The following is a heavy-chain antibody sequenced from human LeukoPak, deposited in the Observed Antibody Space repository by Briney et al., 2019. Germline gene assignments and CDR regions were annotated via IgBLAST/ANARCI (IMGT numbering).Heavy chain of an antibody. CDR1: GFTFSNAW. J-gene: IGHJ6*02. D-gene: IGHD5-18*01. CDR3: ATEGYNYGYHGMDV. Sequence: GGSLRLSCAASGFTFSNAWMSWVRQAPGKGLEWVGRIRSTTNGGATDCAAPVKGRFTISRDDSKNTLYLQMNSLKTEDTAVYYCATEGYNYGYHGMDVWGQGTTVTVSS. CDR2: IRSTTNGGAT. V-gene: IGHV3-15*01.